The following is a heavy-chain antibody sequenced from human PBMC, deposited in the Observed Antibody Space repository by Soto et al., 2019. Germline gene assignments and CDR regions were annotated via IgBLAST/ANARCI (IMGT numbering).Heavy chain of an antibody. D-gene: IGHD2-15*01. J-gene: IGHJ6*04. Sequence: EVQLVESGGGLVKPGGSLSLSCAASRFTFSNPWMSWVRQAPGKGLEWVGRIKSKTDGGTTDYAAPVKGRLSIARDDSKTTLFLQMDSLKTEDTAVYYCTTDNCSGGRCTGWAVWGKGTTVSVSS. CDR3: TTDNCSGGRCTGWAV. CDR2: IKSKTDGGTT. CDR1: RFTFSNPW. V-gene: IGHV3-15*01.